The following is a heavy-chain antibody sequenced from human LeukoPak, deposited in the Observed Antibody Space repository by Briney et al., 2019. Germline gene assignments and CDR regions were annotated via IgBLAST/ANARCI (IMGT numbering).Heavy chain of an antibody. J-gene: IGHJ4*02. CDR2: IKRDSSEK. D-gene: IGHD3-22*01. Sequence: GGSLRLSCAVSGFTFSSYWMHWVRQAPGKGLEWVANIKRDSSEKYYVDSVKGRFTISRDNAKNSLYLQMNSLRAEDTAVYYCARHYDISGYYYFDSGGQGALVTVSS. CDR3: ARHYDISGYYYFDS. CDR1: GFTFSSYW. V-gene: IGHV3-7*01.